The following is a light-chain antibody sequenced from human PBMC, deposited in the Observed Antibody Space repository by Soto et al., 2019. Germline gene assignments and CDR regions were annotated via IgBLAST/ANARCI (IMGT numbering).Light chain of an antibody. CDR3: QPCGSHRA. V-gene: IGKV3-20*01. CDR2: GAS. CDR1: QSVSSSY. Sequence: EIVLTQSPGTLSLSPGERATLSCRASQSVSSSYLAWYQQKPGQAPRLLIYGASSRATGIPDRFSGSGSGTDCTLPISILEPEDFAVYYGQPCGSHRAFGGGTKVEIK. J-gene: IGKJ4*01.